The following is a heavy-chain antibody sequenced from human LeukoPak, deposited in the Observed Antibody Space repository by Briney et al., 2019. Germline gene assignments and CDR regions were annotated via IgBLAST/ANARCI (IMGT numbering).Heavy chain of an antibody. CDR1: GFTFSSYS. Sequence: PGGSLRLSCAASGFTFSSYSMNWVRQAPGKGLEWVSYISSSSSTIYYADSVKGRFTISRDNAKNSLYLQMNSLRAEDTAVYCCARDLGSSGWFTFDYWGQGTLVTVSS. D-gene: IGHD6-19*01. J-gene: IGHJ4*02. V-gene: IGHV3-48*01. CDR3: ARDLGSSGWFTFDY. CDR2: ISSSSSTI.